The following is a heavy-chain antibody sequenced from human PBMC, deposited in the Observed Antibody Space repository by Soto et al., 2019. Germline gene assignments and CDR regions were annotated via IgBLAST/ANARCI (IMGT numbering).Heavy chain of an antibody. J-gene: IGHJ5*02. D-gene: IGHD3-10*01. CDR1: GDGFASYG. CDR2: ISAYNGNT. CDR3: ARDPPYYYGSGSYYKGRDYNCFDP. V-gene: IGHV1-18*01. Sequence: GASVKVSCKASGDGFASYGIRWVRQAPGQGLEWMGWISAYNGNTNYAQKLQGRVTMTTDTSTSTAYMELRSLRSDDTAVYYCARDPPYYYGSGSYYKGRDYNCFDPSGQGTLVTVSS.